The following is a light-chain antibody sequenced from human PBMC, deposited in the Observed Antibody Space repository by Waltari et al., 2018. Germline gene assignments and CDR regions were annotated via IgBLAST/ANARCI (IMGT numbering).Light chain of an antibody. J-gene: IGKJ5*01. Sequence: DIQMTQSPSTLSASVGDRVTITYRASQSISYWLAWYQQKPGKAPKLLIYKASSLESGVPSRFSGSGSGTEFTLTISSLQPDDFATYYCQPYNSYSIMFGQGTRLEIK. CDR3: QPYNSYSIM. V-gene: IGKV1-5*03. CDR1: QSISYW. CDR2: KAS.